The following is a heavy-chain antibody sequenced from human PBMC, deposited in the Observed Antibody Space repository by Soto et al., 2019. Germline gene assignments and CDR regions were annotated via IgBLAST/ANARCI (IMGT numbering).Heavy chain of an antibody. J-gene: IGHJ6*02. D-gene: IGHD2-2*01. V-gene: IGHV4-39*01. CDR2: IYYSGST. CDR1: GGSISSSSYY. CDR3: ARVGVVPDIPRGVGVYYYYGMDV. Sequence: QLQLQESGPGLVKPSETLSLTCTVSGGSISSSSYYWGWIRQPPGKGLEWIGSIYYSGSTYYNPSLKSRVTISVDTSKNQFSLKLSSVTAADTAVYYCARVGVVPDIPRGVGVYYYYGMDVWGQGTTVTVSS.